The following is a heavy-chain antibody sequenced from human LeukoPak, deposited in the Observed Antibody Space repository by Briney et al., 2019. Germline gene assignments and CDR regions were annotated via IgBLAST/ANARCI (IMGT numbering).Heavy chain of an antibody. CDR1: GHIYDDNA. V-gene: IGHV3-43*02. Sequence: GGSLRLSCAPSGHIYDDNAMYWVRQAPWKGLEWVSLIFGDGATTYYGDSVKGRFNISRDNSKISLYRQMNSLRSEDSTLYYCAKDNQRGGFQHWGQGTLVTVSS. CDR2: IFGDGATT. D-gene: IGHD3-16*01. CDR3: AKDNQRGGFQH. J-gene: IGHJ1*01.